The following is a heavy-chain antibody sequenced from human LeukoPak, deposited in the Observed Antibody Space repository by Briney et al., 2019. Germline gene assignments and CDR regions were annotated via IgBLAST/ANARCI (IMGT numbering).Heavy chain of an antibody. D-gene: IGHD4-17*01. CDR1: GFTFSSYS. J-gene: IGHJ4*02. CDR3: ARDPYGDYGLDY. CDR2: ISSSSSYI. Sequence: GGSLRLSCAASGFTFSSYSMNWVRQAPGKGLEWVSSISSSSSYIYYADSVKGRFTISRDNAKNSLYLQMNSLRAEDTAVYYCARDPYGDYGLDYWGQGTLVTVSS. V-gene: IGHV3-21*01.